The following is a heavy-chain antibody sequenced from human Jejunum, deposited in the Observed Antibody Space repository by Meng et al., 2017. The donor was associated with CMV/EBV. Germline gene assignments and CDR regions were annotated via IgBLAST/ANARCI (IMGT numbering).Heavy chain of an antibody. J-gene: IGHJ4*02. D-gene: IGHD1-26*01. Sequence: GFTFRSYAIGWVRQAPGKGLEWVSVIYSTGGSTYYSDSVKGRFTISRDNSENTLYLQMNSLRAEDTAIYYCAKDTRVGAWGAFDYWGQGTLVTVSS. V-gene: IGHV3-23*03. CDR3: AKDTRVGAWGAFDY. CDR1: GFTFRSYA. CDR2: IYSTGGST.